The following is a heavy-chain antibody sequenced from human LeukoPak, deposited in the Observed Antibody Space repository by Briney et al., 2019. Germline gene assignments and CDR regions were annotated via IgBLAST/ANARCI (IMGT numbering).Heavy chain of an antibody. D-gene: IGHD5-24*01. J-gene: IGHJ4*02. Sequence: SDTLSLTCAVYVDPFSNYFWSWTRQSPGKGLEWIGEIKHSARTSDNSPLTSRVTISVDTSKNQFSLNLTSVTAADTAIYYCARGLGQYDYWGQGTLVTVSS. V-gene: IGHV4-34*01. CDR2: IKHSART. CDR3: ARGLGQYDY. CDR1: VDPFSNYF.